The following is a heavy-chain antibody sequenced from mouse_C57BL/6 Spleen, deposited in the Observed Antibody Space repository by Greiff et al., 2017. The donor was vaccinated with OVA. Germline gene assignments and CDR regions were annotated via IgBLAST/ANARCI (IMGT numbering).Heavy chain of an antibody. J-gene: IGHJ1*03. Sequence: EVHLVESGGGLVKPGGSLKLSCAASGFTFSDYGMHWVRQAPEKGLEWVAYISSGSSTIYYADTVKGRFTISRDNAKNTLFLQMTSLRSEDTAMYYCARHGSSHWYFDVWGTGTTVTVSS. D-gene: IGHD1-1*01. CDR1: GFTFSDYG. V-gene: IGHV5-17*01. CDR3: ARHGSSHWYFDV. CDR2: ISSGSSTI.